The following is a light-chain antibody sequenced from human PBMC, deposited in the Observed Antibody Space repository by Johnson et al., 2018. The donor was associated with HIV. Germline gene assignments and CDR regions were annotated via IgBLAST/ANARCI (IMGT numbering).Light chain of an antibody. J-gene: IGLJ1*01. CDR2: ETT. CDR1: SSNIGNNY. Sequence: QSVLTQPPSVSAAPGQKVTISCSGSSSNIGNNYVSWYQQLPGTAPKLLIYETTKRPSGIPARFSGSRSGTSATLGITGLQTGDEADYYCATCDNSLRVFGTGTKVTVL. V-gene: IGLV1-51*02. CDR3: ATCDNSLRV.